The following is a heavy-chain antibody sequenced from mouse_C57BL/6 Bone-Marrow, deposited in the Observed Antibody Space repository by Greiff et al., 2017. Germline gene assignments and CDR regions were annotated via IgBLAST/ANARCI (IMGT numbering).Heavy chain of an antibody. D-gene: IGHD2-13*01. J-gene: IGHJ3*01. CDR1: GYTFTSSW. CDR3: APSMSYYYAEFAY. V-gene: IGHV1-74*01. Sequence: QVQLQQPGAELVKPGASVKVSCKASGYTFTSSWMHWVKQRPGQGLEWIGKIHPSDSGTTYNRKFKVTATLTVHKSSSTAYMQLSSLTSEDSAVYFCAPSMSYYYAEFAYWGKGTLVTVAA. CDR2: IHPSDSGT.